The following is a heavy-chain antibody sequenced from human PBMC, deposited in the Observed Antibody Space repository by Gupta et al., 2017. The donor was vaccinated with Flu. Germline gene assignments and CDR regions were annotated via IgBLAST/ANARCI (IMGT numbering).Heavy chain of an antibody. CDR1: SFA. V-gene: IGHV3-23*01. CDR3: AKESKYDKPRYYYMDV. J-gene: IGHJ6*03. Sequence: SFAMGWVRQTPGRGLEWVSAMTPDGRTCYIDSVKGRFTVSRDDSKNTLYLQMDSRRADDTALYYCAKESKYDKPRYYYMDVWGKGTTVTVS. D-gene: IGHD2-15*01. CDR2: MTPDGRT.